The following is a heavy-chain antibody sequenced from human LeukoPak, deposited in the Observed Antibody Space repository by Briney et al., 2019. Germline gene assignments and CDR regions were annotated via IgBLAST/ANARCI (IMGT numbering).Heavy chain of an antibody. J-gene: IGHJ3*02. CDR1: GGSISSDF. V-gene: IGHV4-59*01. CDR3: ARDKAQSDAFDI. Sequence: SETLSLTCTVSGGSISSDFWSWIRQPPGKGLEWIGYMYHTGISNYNPSLKSRVTISVDTSKKQISLKLRSVTAADTAVYFCARDKAQSDAFDIWGQGTMVTVSP. CDR2: MYHTGIS.